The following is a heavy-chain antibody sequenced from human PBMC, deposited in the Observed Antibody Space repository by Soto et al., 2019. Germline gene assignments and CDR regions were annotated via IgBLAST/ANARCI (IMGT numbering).Heavy chain of an antibody. CDR1: GDSISSGDYY. D-gene: IGHD4-17*01. J-gene: IGHJ4*02. V-gene: IGHV4-30-4*01. CDR3: AREGYGGNSAYYFDY. CDR2: IYYSGST. Sequence: SETLSLTYTVSGDSISSGDYYWSWIRQPPGKGLEWIGYIYYSGSTYYNPSLESRVTISVDTSKSQFSLKLNSVTAADTAVYYCAREGYGGNSAYYFDYWGQGTLVTVSS.